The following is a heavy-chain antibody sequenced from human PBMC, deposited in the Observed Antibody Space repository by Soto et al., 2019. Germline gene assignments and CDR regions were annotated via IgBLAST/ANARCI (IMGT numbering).Heavy chain of an antibody. CDR2: ISYDGSNK. CDR1: GFTFSSYG. Sequence: GGSLRLSCAASGFTFSSYGMHWVRQAPGKGLEWVALISYDGSNKYYADSVKGRFTISRDNSKNTQYLQMNSLRAEDTAVYYSAKEVWSGPMDVWGQGTTVTVSS. J-gene: IGHJ6*02. CDR3: AKEVWSGPMDV. D-gene: IGHD3-3*01. V-gene: IGHV3-30*18.